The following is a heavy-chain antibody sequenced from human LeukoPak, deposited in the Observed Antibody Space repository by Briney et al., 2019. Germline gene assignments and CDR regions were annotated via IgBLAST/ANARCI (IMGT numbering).Heavy chain of an antibody. V-gene: IGHV1-18*01. D-gene: IGHD5-24*01. CDR1: GYTFTSYG. Sequence: ASVKVSCKASGYTFTSYGISWVRQAPGQGLEWMGWISAYNGNTNYAQKLQGRVTMTTDTSTSTAYMELRSLRSDDTAVYYCARVEGVEMATINNYWGQGTLVTVSS. J-gene: IGHJ4*02. CDR2: ISAYNGNT. CDR3: ARVEGVEMATINNY.